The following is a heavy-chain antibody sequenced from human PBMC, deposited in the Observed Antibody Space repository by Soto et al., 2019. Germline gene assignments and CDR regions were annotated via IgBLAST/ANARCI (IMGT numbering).Heavy chain of an antibody. Sequence: SETLSLTCAVYGGSFSGYYWSWIRQPPGKGLEWIGEIDHSGSTNYNPSLKSRVTISVDTSRNQFSLKLSSVTAADTAVYYCAVKGYCSSTSCYEWGQGTLVTVSS. CDR1: GGSFSGYY. V-gene: IGHV4-34*01. J-gene: IGHJ4*02. CDR2: IDHSGST. CDR3: AVKGYCSSTSCYE. D-gene: IGHD2-2*01.